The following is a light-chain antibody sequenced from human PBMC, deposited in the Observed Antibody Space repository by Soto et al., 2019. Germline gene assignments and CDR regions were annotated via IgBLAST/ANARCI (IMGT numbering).Light chain of an antibody. J-gene: IGKJ4*01. V-gene: IGKV3-20*01. CDR1: QSVSSSY. CDR3: HQYGSSPPLT. CDR2: GAS. Sequence: EIVLTQSPGTLSLSPGERATLSCRASQSVSSSYLAWYQQKPGQAPRLLIYGASSRATGIPDRFSGSGSGTDFTLTISRLEPEAFAGYYCHQYGSSPPLTFGGGTKVEIK.